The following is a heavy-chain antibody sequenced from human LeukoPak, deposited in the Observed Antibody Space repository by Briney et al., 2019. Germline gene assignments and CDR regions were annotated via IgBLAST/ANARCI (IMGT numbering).Heavy chain of an antibody. J-gene: IGHJ4*02. Sequence: SESLSLTCTVSGGSISSSSYYWGWIRQPPGKGLEWIGSIYYSGTTYYNPSLKSRVTISVDTSKNQFSLKLSSVTAADTAVYYCARHSSGYYFGYWGQGTLVTVSS. CDR1: GGSISSSSYY. D-gene: IGHD3-22*01. V-gene: IGHV4-39*01. CDR3: ARHSSGYYFGY. CDR2: IYYSGTT.